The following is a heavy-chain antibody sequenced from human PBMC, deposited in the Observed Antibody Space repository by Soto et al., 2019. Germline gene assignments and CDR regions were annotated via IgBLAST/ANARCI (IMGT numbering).Heavy chain of an antibody. D-gene: IGHD6-13*01. CDR2: IYYSGST. Sequence: PSETLSLTCTVSGGSISSGDYYWGWIRQPPGKGLEWIGYIYYSGSTYYNPSLKSRVTISVDTSKNQFSLKLSSVTAADTAVYYCASAGYSSSCYGLDFSFWGQGTLVTVSS. CDR1: GGSISSGDYY. V-gene: IGHV4-30-4*01. J-gene: IGHJ4*02. CDR3: ASAGYSSSCYGLDFSF.